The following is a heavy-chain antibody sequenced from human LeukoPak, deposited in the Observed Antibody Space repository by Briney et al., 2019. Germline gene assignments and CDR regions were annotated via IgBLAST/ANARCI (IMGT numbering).Heavy chain of an antibody. CDR1: GGTFSSYA. V-gene: IGHV1-69*13. Sequence: SVKVSCKASGGTFSSYAISWVRQAPGQGLEWMGGIIPRFGTANYAQKFQGRVTITADESTSTAYMELSSPRSEDTAVYYCARDAIVATTQYYYYYMDVWGKGTTVTVSS. J-gene: IGHJ6*03. D-gene: IGHD5-12*01. CDR3: ARDAIVATTQYYYYYMDV. CDR2: IIPRFGTA.